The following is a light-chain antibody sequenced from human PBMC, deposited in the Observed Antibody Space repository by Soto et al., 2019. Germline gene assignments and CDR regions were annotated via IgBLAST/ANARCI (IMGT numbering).Light chain of an antibody. CDR1: QSVNSDY. V-gene: IGKV3-20*01. CDR2: GAF. Sequence: SVWTQCPGSRSLSPGKRATLSFRASQSVNSDYLGWFQQKPGQAPRLLIYGAFTRATGIPDRFSGSGSGTDFTLTISRLEPEDFAVYYCHHYGGSPITFGQGTRLEI. CDR3: HHYGGSPIT. J-gene: IGKJ5*01.